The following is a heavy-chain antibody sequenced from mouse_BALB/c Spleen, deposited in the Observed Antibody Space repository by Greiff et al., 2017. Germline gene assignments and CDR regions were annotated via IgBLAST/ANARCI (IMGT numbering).Heavy chain of an antibody. J-gene: IGHJ4*01. CDR2: IDPANGNT. CDR3: ARWLLSAMDY. D-gene: IGHD2-3*01. CDR1: GFNIKDTY. Sequence: EVQLQESGAELVKPGASVKLSCTASGFNIKDTYMHWVKQRPEQGLEWIGRIDPANGNTKYDPKFQGKATITADTSSNTAYLQLSSLTSEDTAVYYCARWLLSAMDYWGQGTSVTVSS. V-gene: IGHV14-3*02.